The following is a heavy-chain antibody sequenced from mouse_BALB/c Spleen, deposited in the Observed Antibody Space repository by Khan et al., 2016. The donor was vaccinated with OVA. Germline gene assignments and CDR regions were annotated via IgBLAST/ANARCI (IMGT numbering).Heavy chain of an antibody. CDR3: ARPSYDYGSNSYWFFAV. CDR1: GYTFTDYV. CDR2: IYPGSART. Sequence: QVQLKQSGPELVKPGASVKMSCKASGYTFTDYVINWVKQSNGQGLEWIGEIYPGSARTNYNENLKGKATLTADKSSNTAYMQLSSLTSEDSAVYFCARPSYDYGSNSYWFFAVWGAGTTVTVSS. J-gene: IGHJ1*01. V-gene: IGHV1-77*01. D-gene: IGHD1-1*01.